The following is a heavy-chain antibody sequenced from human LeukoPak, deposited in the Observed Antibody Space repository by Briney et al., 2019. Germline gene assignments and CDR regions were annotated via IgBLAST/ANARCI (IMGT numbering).Heavy chain of an antibody. Sequence: PSETLSLTCTVSGGSISSYYWSWIRQPPGEGLEWIGYIYYSGSTNYNPSLKSRVTISVDTSKNQFSLKLSSVTAADTAVYYCARAEAMVNYYFDYWGQGTLVTVSS. V-gene: IGHV4-59*01. J-gene: IGHJ4*02. D-gene: IGHD5-18*01. CDR2: IYYSGST. CDR3: ARAEAMVNYYFDY. CDR1: GGSISSYY.